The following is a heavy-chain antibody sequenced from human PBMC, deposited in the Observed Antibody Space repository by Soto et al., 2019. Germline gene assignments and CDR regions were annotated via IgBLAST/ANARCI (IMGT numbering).Heavy chain of an antibody. J-gene: IGHJ4*02. CDR2: IYYDEST. D-gene: IGHD2-15*01. Sequence: QVQLQESGPGLLKPLETLSLTCTVSGVSLNSGHYYWVWIRQSPWKGLAWIASIYYDESTYYNPSLKSRVTISTDKPKNQFSLTLKSVTAADTAVYYCGKVLIGATRHTDVDSWGQGALVTVSS. V-gene: IGHV4-39*01. CDR3: GKVLIGATRHTDVDS. CDR1: GVSLNSGHYY.